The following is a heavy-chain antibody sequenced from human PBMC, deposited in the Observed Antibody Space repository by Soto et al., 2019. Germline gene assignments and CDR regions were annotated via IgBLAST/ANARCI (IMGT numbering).Heavy chain of an antibody. Sequence: GGSLRLSCSGSGFIFSIYAIHWVRQAPGKGLEWVAVISYDGSNKYYADSVKGRFTISRDNSKNTLYLQMNSLRAEDTAVYYCAKSLFNYYALSSGMDVWGQGTTVTVSS. CDR2: ISYDGSNK. CDR3: AKSLFNYYALSSGMDV. J-gene: IGHJ6*02. D-gene: IGHD3-10*01. V-gene: IGHV3-30*04. CDR1: GFIFSIYA.